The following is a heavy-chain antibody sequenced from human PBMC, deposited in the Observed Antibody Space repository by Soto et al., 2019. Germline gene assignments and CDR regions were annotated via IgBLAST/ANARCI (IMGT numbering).Heavy chain of an antibody. Sequence: VQLVESGGGVVQPGRSLRLSCAASGFTFSSYGMHWVRQAPGKGLEWVGHIKSMTDGGTRNYAAPVKGRFTISRDDSKNTLYLQMNSLKTEDTAVYYCTTHSADIVVMPATYGMDVWGQGTTVAVSS. J-gene: IGHJ6*02. D-gene: IGHD2-2*01. CDR3: TTHSADIVVMPATYGMDV. CDR2: IKSMTDGGTR. CDR1: GFTFSSYG. V-gene: IGHV3-15*01.